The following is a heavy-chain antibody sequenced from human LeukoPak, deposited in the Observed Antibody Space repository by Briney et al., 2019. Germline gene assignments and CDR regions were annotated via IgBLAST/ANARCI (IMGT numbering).Heavy chain of an antibody. J-gene: IGHJ4*02. CDR1: GYTFTSYG. D-gene: IGHD2-8*01. V-gene: IGHV1-18*01. CDR3: AGNSKDCTNGVCFPDY. CDR2: ISAYNGNT. Sequence: ASVKVSCKASGYTFTSYGISWVRQAPGQGLEWMGWISAYNGNTNYAQKLQGRVTMTTDTSTSTAYMELRSLRSDDTAVYYCAGNSKDCTNGVCFPDYWGQGTLVTVSS.